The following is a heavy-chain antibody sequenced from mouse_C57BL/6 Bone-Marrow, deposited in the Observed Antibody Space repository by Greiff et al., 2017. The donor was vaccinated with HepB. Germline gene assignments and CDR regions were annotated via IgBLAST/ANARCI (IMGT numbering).Heavy chain of an antibody. CDR3: ARHEPITTVVPFDY. Sequence: VQLQESGGDLVKPGGSLKLSCAASGFTFSSYGMSWVRQTPDKRLEWVATISSGGSYTYYPDSVKGRFTITRDKAKNTLYLQMSSLKSEDTAMYYCARHEPITTVVPFDYWGQGTTLTVSS. V-gene: IGHV5-6*01. D-gene: IGHD1-1*01. J-gene: IGHJ2*01. CDR1: GFTFSSYG. CDR2: ISSGGSYT.